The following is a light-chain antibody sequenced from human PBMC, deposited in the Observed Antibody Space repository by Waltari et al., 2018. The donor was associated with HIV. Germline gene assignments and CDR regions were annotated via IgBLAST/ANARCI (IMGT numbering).Light chain of an antibody. Sequence: DIQMTQSPSFLSASVVDRVTLTCRASLGISSYLAWYQQKPGKAPKPLIYAASTLQSGGPSRLSGSGSGTEFTLTISSLQPEDFATYYCQQLNSYPPTFGGGTKVEIK. CDR2: AAS. J-gene: IGKJ4*01. CDR1: LGISSY. V-gene: IGKV1-9*01. CDR3: QQLNSYPPT.